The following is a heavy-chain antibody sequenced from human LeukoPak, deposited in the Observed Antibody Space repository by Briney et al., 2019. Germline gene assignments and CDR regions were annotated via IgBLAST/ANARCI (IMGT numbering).Heavy chain of an antibody. CDR3: ARDRNTLGAFDI. CDR2: IYYSGST. D-gene: IGHD2-2*02. Sequence: PSETLSLTCTVSGGSISSYYWSWIRQPPGKGLEWIGYIYYSGSTNYNPSLKSRVTISVDTSKNHFSMKLSSVTAADTAVYYCARDRNTLGAFDIWGQGTMVTVSS. V-gene: IGHV4-59*01. CDR1: GGSISSYY. J-gene: IGHJ3*02.